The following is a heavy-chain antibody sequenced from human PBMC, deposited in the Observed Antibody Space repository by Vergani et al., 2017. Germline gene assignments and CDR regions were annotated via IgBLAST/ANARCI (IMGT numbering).Heavy chain of an antibody. D-gene: IGHD3-22*01. J-gene: IGHJ3*02. V-gene: IGHV4-31*03. CDR3: ARVPSDYYDSSGKNAFDI. CDR1: GGSISSGGYY. CDR2: IYYSGST. Sequence: QVQLQESGPGLVKPSQTLSLTCTVSGGSISSGGYYWSWIRQHPGKGLEWIGYIYYSGSTYYNQSLKSRVTISVETSTNQFSLKLSSVTAADTAVYYCARVPSDYYDSSGKNAFDIWGQGTMVTVSS.